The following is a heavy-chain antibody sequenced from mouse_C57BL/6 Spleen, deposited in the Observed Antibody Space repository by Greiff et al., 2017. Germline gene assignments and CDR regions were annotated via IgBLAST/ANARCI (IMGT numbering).Heavy chain of an antibody. CDR1: GYSFTSYY. CDR3: ARDLVSSGY. Sequence: QVQLQQSGPELVKPGASVKISCKASGYSFTSYYIHWVKQRPGQGLEWIGWIYPGSGNTKYNEKFKGTVTLTADTSSSTAYMPLSSLTSEDSAVYYCARDLVSSGYWGQGTTLTVSS. CDR2: IYPGSGNT. J-gene: IGHJ2*01. D-gene: IGHD3-1*01. V-gene: IGHV1-66*01.